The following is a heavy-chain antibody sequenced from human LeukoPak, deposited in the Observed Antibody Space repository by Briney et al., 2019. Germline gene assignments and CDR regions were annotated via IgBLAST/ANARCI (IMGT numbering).Heavy chain of an antibody. CDR1: GFTFSSYG. CDR2: IKQDGSEK. J-gene: IGHJ5*02. V-gene: IGHV3-7*01. Sequence: GGSLRLSCAASGFTFSSYGMHWVRQAPGKGLEWVANIKQDGSEKYYVDSVKGRFTISRDNAKNSLYLQMNSLRAEDTAVYYCARAGRGPLDWFDPWGQGTLVTVSS. CDR3: ARAGRGPLDWFDP.